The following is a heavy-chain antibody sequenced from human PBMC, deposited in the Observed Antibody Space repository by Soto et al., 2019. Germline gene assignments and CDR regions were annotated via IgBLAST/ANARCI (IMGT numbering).Heavy chain of an antibody. V-gene: IGHV1-69*01. CDR2: IIPIFGTA. CDR1: GGTFSSYA. J-gene: IGHJ6*02. Sequence: QVQLVQSGAEVKKPGSSVKVSCKASGGTFSSYAISWVRQAPGQGLEWMGGIIPIFGTANYAQKFQGRVTITADESTSTAYMELSSLRSEDTAAYYCARGPTDYYDSSGYGGRYYYYGMDVWGQGTTVTVSS. D-gene: IGHD3-22*01. CDR3: ARGPTDYYDSSGYGGRYYYYGMDV.